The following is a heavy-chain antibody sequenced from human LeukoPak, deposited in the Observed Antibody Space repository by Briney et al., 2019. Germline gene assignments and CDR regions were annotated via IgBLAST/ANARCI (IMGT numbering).Heavy chain of an antibody. J-gene: IGHJ4*02. V-gene: IGHV3-66*04. CDR3: ARLWLVQTPFDY. CDR2: IYSGGST. CDR1: GFTVSSNY. D-gene: IGHD6-19*01. Sequence: GGSLRLSFAASGFTVSSNYMSWVRQAPGKGLEWVSVIYSGGSTYYADSVKGRFTISRDNSKNTLYLQMNSLRAEDTAVYYCARLWLVQTPFDYWGQGTLVTVSS.